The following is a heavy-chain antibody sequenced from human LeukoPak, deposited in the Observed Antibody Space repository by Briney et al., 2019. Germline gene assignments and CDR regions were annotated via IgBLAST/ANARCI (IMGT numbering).Heavy chain of an antibody. J-gene: IGHJ4*02. V-gene: IGHV5-51*01. CDR3: TRPTVTTGNDY. CDR2: IYPGDSDT. D-gene: IGHD4-17*01. CDR1: GYNFTSYW. Sequence: GESLKISCKGSGYNFTSYWIGWVRQMPGKGLERMGIIYPGDSDTRYSPSFQGQVTISVDKSISTAYLQWSSLKASDTAIYYCTRPTVTTGNDYWGQGTLVTVSS.